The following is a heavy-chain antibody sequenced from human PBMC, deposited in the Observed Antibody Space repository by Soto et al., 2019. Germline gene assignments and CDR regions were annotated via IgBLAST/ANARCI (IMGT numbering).Heavy chain of an antibody. Sequence: GASVKVSCKASGGTFSSYAISWVRQAPGQGLEWMGGIIPIFGTANYAQKFQGRVTITADESTSTAYMELSSLRSEDTAVYYCARVRVITMIVVVNNGVFDIGGKGKMVT. CDR1: GGTFSSYA. D-gene: IGHD3-22*01. J-gene: IGHJ3*02. CDR3: ARVRVITMIVVVNNGVFDI. CDR2: IIPIFGTA. V-gene: IGHV1-69*13.